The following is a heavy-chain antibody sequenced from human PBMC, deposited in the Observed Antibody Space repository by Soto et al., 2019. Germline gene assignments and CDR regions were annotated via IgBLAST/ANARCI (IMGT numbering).Heavy chain of an antibody. CDR1: GGSISSGDYY. J-gene: IGHJ4*02. D-gene: IGHD2-15*01. Sequence: SETLSLTGTVSGGSISSGDYYWSWIRQPPGKGLEWIGYIYYSGSTYSNPSLKSRVTISVDTSKNQFSLKLSSVTATDTAVYYCARSLVVVAAYFDYWGQGTLVTVSS. V-gene: IGHV4-30-4*01. CDR2: IYYSGST. CDR3: ARSLVVVAAYFDY.